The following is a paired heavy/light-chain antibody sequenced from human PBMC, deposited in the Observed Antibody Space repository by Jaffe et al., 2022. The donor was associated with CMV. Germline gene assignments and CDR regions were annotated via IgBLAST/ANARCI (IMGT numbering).Light chain of an antibody. V-gene: IGKV3-11*01. CDR3: QQRSNWLYT. CDR2: DAS. Sequence: VVLTQSPATLTLSPGERATLSCRASQSIGTSLAWYQQKLGQAPRLLIYDASNRATGIPARFSGSGSGTDFTLTISSLEPEDLAVYYCQQRSNWLYTFGGGTKVEIK. J-gene: IGKJ4*01. CDR1: QSIGTS.
Heavy chain of an antibody. CDR1: GGSLSGYY. Sequence: QVQLQQWGAGLVKPSETLSLTCAVYGGSLSGYYWSWIRQSPGKGLEWIAEINHLGSTNYNPSLKSRVTISRDTSKGQFSLMLNSVTAADTATYFCARGLLGGGGTPDYYSYYMDVWGNGTTVTVSS. CDR3: ARGLLGGGGTPDYYSYYMDV. V-gene: IGHV4-34*01. CDR2: INHLGST. J-gene: IGHJ6*03. D-gene: IGHD1-7*01.